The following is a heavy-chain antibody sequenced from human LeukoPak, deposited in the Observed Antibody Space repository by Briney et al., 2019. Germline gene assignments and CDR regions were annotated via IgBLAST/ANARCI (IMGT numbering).Heavy chain of an antibody. D-gene: IGHD1-26*01. CDR3: AAVPVVGATRGYYYFDY. CDR1: GFTFTSSA. Sequence: TSVKVSCKASGFTFTSSAMQWVRQARGQRLEWIGWIVVGSGNTNYAQKFQERVTITRDMSTSIAYMELSSLRSEDTAVYYCAAVPVVGATRGYYYFDYWGQGTLVTVSS. CDR2: IVVGSGNT. V-gene: IGHV1-58*02. J-gene: IGHJ4*02.